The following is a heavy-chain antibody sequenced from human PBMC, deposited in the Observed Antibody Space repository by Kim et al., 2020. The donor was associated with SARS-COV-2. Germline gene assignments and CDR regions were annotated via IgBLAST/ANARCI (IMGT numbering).Heavy chain of an antibody. Sequence: GGSLRLSCAASGFTFSSYAMSWVRQAPGKGLEWVSVIYSGGSSTYYADSVKGRFTISRDNSKNTLYLQMNSLRAEDTAVYYCAKDYYDSSGYRVGFDYWGQGTLVTVSS. J-gene: IGHJ4*02. CDR3: AKDYYDSSGYRVGFDY. V-gene: IGHV3-23*03. D-gene: IGHD3-22*01. CDR2: IYSGGSST. CDR1: GFTFSSYA.